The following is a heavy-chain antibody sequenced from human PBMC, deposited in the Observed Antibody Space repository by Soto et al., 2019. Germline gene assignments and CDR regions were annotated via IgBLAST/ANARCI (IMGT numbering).Heavy chain of an antibody. CDR3: ARDRDYSNYDLPSQPGGY. V-gene: IGHV1-18*01. J-gene: IGHJ4*02. D-gene: IGHD4-4*01. CDR2: ISAYNGNT. CDR1: GYTFTSYG. Sequence: GASVKVSCKASGYTFTSYGISWVRQAPGQGLEWMGWISAYNGNTNYAQKLQGRVTMTTDTSTSTAYMELRSLRSDDTAVYYCARDRDYSNYDLPSQPGGYWGQGTLVTVST.